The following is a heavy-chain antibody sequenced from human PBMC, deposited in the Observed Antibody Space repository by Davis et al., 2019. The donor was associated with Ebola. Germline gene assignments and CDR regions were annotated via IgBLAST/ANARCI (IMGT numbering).Heavy chain of an antibody. CDR3: ARGRPVTNNWFDS. D-gene: IGHD4-11*01. V-gene: IGHV3-9*01. CDR2: ISWNSGSI. CDR1: GFTFDDYA. Sequence: SLKISCAASGFTFDDYAMHWVRQPPGKGLEWVSGISWNSGSIGYADSVKGRFTISRDNVNNILYLQMNGLRAEDTAMYYCARGRPVTNNWFDSWGQGTLVTVSS. J-gene: IGHJ5*01.